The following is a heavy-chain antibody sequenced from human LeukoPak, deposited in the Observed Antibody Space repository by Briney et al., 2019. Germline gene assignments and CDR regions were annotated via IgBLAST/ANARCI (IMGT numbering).Heavy chain of an antibody. CDR1: GYTFTGYY. CDR2: INPNSGGT. Sequence: ASVKASCKASGYTFTGYYMHWVRQAPGQGLEWMGWINPNSGGTNYAQNFQGRVTMTRDTSISTVYMELSRLRSDDTAVYYCARVAYYGSGSYSYYMDVWGKGTKVTISS. J-gene: IGHJ6*03. CDR3: ARVAYYGSGSYSYYMDV. V-gene: IGHV1-2*02. D-gene: IGHD3-10*01.